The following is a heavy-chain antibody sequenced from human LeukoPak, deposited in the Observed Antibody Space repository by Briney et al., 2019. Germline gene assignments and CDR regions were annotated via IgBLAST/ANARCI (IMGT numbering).Heavy chain of an antibody. CDR1: GFTFSSYW. J-gene: IGHJ3*02. V-gene: IGHV3-74*01. Sequence: GRSLRLSCAASGFTFSSYWMHWVRQAPGKGLVWVSRINSDGSSTSYADSVKGRFTISRDNAKNTLYLQMNSLRAEDTAVYYCATSTMVRGVPWRAFDIWGQGTMVTVSS. D-gene: IGHD3-10*01. CDR2: INSDGSST. CDR3: ATSTMVRGVPWRAFDI.